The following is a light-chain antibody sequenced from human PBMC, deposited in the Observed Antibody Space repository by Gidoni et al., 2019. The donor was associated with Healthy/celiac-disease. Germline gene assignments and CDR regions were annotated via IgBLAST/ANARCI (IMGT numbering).Light chain of an antibody. CDR3: QQYNNWPPIT. Sequence: EIVMTQSPATLSVSTGERATFSCRASPSVSSNLACYQQKPGQRPRLLIYGASTRATGIPARFSGSGSVTEFTLTISSLQSEDFAVYYCQQYNNWPPITFGQGTRLEIK. J-gene: IGKJ5*01. V-gene: IGKV3-15*01. CDR1: PSVSSN. CDR2: GAS.